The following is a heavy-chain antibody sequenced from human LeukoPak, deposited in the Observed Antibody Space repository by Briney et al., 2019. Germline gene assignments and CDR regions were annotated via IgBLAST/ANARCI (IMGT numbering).Heavy chain of an antibody. V-gene: IGHV3-74*01. CDR2: IYSDGSTT. Sequence: PGGSLRLSCAASGFTFSSYWMHWVRQAPGKGLAWVSRIYSDGSTTNYADSVKGRFTISRDNAKNTLYLQMNSLRAEDTAIYYCARESGFCGDYCAFDIWGQGGTVTVSS. CDR3: ARESGFCGDYCAFDI. CDR1: GFTFSSYW. J-gene: IGHJ3*02. D-gene: IGHD4-17*01.